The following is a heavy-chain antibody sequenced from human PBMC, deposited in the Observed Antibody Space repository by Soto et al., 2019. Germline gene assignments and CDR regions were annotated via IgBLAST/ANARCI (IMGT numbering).Heavy chain of an antibody. Sequence: QVQLVESGGGVVQPGRSLRLSCAASGFTFSSYGMHWVRQAPGKGLEWVAVISYDGSNKYYADSVKGRFTISRDNSKNTLYLQTNSLRAEDTAVYYCAAYDYVWGSYQDYWGQGTLVTVSS. D-gene: IGHD3-16*02. CDR3: AAYDYVWGSYQDY. V-gene: IGHV3-30*03. CDR1: GFTFSSYG. J-gene: IGHJ4*02. CDR2: ISYDGSNK.